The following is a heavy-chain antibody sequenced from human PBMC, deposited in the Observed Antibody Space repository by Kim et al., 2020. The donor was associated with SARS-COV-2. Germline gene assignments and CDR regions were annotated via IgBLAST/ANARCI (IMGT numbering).Heavy chain of an antibody. V-gene: IGHV3-23*01. CDR1: GFTFSSYA. D-gene: IGHD3-10*01. Sequence: GGSLRLSCAASGFTFSSYAMSWVRQAPGKGLEWVSAISGSGGSTYYADSVKGRFTISRDNSKNTLYLQMNSLRAEDTAVYYCAKLSISQLPAYYYGSGSTDYWGQGTLVTVSS. J-gene: IGHJ4*02. CDR3: AKLSISQLPAYYYGSGSTDY. CDR2: ISGSGGST.